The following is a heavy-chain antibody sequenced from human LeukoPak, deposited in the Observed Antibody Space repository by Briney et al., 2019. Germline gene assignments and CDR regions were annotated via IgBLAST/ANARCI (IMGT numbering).Heavy chain of an antibody. CDR2: IYYSGST. CDR1: GVSISSSSYY. D-gene: IGHD3-16*02. Sequence: PSETLSLTCTVSGVSISSSSYYWSWIRQPPGKGLEWIGYIYYSGSTNYNPSLKSRVTISVDTSKNQFSLKLSSVTAADTAVYYCARDAVYRSYDNWFDPWGQGTLVTVSS. J-gene: IGHJ5*02. V-gene: IGHV4-61*01. CDR3: ARDAVYRSYDNWFDP.